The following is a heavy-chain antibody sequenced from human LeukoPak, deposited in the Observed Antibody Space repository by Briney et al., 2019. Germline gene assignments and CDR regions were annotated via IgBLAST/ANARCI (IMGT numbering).Heavy chain of an antibody. CDR3: ARDGGNWHDAFDI. D-gene: IGHD1-20*01. V-gene: IGHV3-23*01. CDR1: GFTFTTYA. CDR2: ISGLGDNT. J-gene: IGHJ3*02. Sequence: GGSLRLSCAASGFTFTTYAMSWVRQAPGKGLEWVSGISGLGDNTYYVDSVKGRFTISRDNAKNTLYLQMNSLRAEDTAVYYCARDGGNWHDAFDIWGQGTMVTVSS.